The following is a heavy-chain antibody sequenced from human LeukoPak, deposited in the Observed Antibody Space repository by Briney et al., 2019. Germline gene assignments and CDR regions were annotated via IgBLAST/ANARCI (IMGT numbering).Heavy chain of an antibody. CDR1: GFTFSSYA. D-gene: IGHD3-10*01. CDR3: AKDSDYGSAYNWFDP. CDR2: ISGSGGST. Sequence: PGGSLRLSCAASGFTFSSYAMSWVRQAPGKGLEWVSAISGSGGSTYYADSVKGRFTISRDNSKNTLYLQMNSLRAEDTAVYYCAKDSDYGSAYNWFDPWGQGTLVTVSS. J-gene: IGHJ5*02. V-gene: IGHV3-23*01.